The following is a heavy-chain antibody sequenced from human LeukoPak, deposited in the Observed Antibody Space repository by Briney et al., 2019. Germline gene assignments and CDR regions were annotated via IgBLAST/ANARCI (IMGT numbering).Heavy chain of an antibody. CDR1: GYTFTSYY. CDR3: ARTRGYSDYELDY. J-gene: IGHJ4*02. D-gene: IGHD5-12*01. CDR2: INPSGGTT. V-gene: IGHV1-46*01. Sequence: ASVKVSCKASGYTFTSYYMHWVRQAPGQGLEWMVIINPSGGTTRHAQRFQGRVTMTRDTSTSTVYMELSSLRSEDTAVYYCARTRGYSDYELDYWGQGTLVTVSS.